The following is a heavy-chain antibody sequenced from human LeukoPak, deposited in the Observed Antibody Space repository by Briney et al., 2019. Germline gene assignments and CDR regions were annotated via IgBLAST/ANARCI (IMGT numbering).Heavy chain of an antibody. V-gene: IGHV3-33*01. CDR3: ARDLSGSYCFDY. J-gene: IGHJ4*02. D-gene: IGHD1-26*01. Sequence: GGSLRLSGAASGFTFSSYGMHWVRQAPGKGLEWVAVIWYDGSNKYYADSVKGRFTISRDNSKNTLYLQMNSLRAEDTAVYYCARDLSGSYCFDYWGQGTLVTVSS. CDR1: GFTFSSYG. CDR2: IWYDGSNK.